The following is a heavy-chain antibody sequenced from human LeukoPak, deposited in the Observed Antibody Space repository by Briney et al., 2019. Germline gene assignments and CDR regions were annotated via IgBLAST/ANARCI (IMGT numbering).Heavy chain of an antibody. CDR1: GFTFSSYA. Sequence: GRSLRLSCAASGFTFSSYAMHWVRPAPGKGLEWVAVISYDGSNKYYADSVKGRFTISRDNSKNTLYLQMNSLRAEDTAVYYCARVTYYYDSSGYYDYWGQGTLVTVSS. D-gene: IGHD3-22*01. V-gene: IGHV3-30-3*01. CDR2: ISYDGSNK. J-gene: IGHJ4*02. CDR3: ARVTYYYDSSGYYDY.